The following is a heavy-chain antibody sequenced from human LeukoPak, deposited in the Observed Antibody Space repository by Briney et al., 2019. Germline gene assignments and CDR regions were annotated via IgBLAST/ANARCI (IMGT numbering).Heavy chain of an antibody. Sequence: GGSLRLSCAASGFTYSSFEMNWVRQAPGKGLEWVSYIGSSGSNIYYADSVKGRFTISRDNAKNSLYLQMNSLRAEDTAVYYCARGFGFGAFDIWGQGTMVTVSS. CDR1: GFTYSSFE. V-gene: IGHV3-48*03. D-gene: IGHD3-16*01. J-gene: IGHJ3*02. CDR3: ARGFGFGAFDI. CDR2: IGSSGSNI.